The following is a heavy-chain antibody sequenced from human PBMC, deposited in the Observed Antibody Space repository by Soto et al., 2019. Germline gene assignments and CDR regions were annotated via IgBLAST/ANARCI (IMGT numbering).Heavy chain of an antibody. CDR1: GGSISSDHYH. V-gene: IGHV4-30-4*01. D-gene: IGHD2-21*02. J-gene: IGHJ6*02. Sequence: QVQLQESGPGLVRPSQTLSLTCTVSGGSISSDHYHWTWIRQPPGKGLEWIGYIHYSGSIYYNPSLQSRVTMSVDTPKNLFSLKLSSVTAADTAGYFCAREDDGGDRDYYGLDVWGQGTTVTVSS. CDR2: IHYSGSI. CDR3: AREDDGGDRDYYGLDV.